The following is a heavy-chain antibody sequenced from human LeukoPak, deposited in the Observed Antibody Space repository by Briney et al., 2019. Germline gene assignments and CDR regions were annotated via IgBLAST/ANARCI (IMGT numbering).Heavy chain of an antibody. V-gene: IGHV3-23*01. CDR3: AKDTGPLMITFGGVVISYFDY. CDR2: IKGNGFDT. D-gene: IGHD3-16*01. CDR1: GFLFSNYA. J-gene: IGHJ4*02. Sequence: PGGSLRLSCAGSGFLFSNYAMSWVRQAPGKGLEWVSGIKGNGFDTYYADSVKGRFTVSRDNSKNTLSLQMNSLSAEDTAVYYCAKDTGPLMITFGGVVISYFDYWGQGALVTVSS.